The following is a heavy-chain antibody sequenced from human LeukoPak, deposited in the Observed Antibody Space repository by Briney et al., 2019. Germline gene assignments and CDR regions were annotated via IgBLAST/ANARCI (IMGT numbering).Heavy chain of an antibody. CDR2: IYYSGST. D-gene: IGHD5-12*01. CDR3: ARLAGYSGYDFRAYYFDY. Sequence: PSETLSLTCTVSGGSISSYYWSWIRQPPGKGLEWIGYIYYSGSTNYNPSLESRVTISVDTSKNQFSLKLSSVTAADTAVYYCARLAGYSGYDFRAYYFDYWGQGTLVTVSS. CDR1: GGSISSYY. V-gene: IGHV4-59*08. J-gene: IGHJ4*02.